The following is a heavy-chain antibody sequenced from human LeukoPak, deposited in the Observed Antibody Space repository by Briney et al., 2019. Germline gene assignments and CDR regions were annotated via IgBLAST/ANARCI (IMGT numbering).Heavy chain of an antibody. V-gene: IGHV1-18*04. Sequence: GASVKVSCKASGYTFTGSYMHWVRQAPGQGLEWMGWISAYNGNTNYAQKLQGRVTMTTDTSTSTAYMGLRSLRSDDTAVYYCARRYSSGYYKHWGQGTLVTVSS. J-gene: IGHJ1*01. CDR2: ISAYNGNT. D-gene: IGHD3-22*01. CDR3: ARRYSSGYYKH. CDR1: GYTFTGSY.